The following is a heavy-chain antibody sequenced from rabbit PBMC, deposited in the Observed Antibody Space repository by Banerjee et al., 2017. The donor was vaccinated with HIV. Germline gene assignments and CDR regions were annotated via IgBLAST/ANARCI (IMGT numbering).Heavy chain of an antibody. J-gene: IGHJ4*01. CDR1: GFSFSGSYW. V-gene: IGHV1S40*01. CDR2: INTSSGNT. D-gene: IGHD4-1*01. CDR3: ARDLAGVIGWNFNL. Sequence: QSLEESGGDLVKPGASLTLTCTASGFSFSGSYWICWVRQAPGKGLEWIACINTSSGNTVYASWAKGRFTISKTSSTVDPQMTSLTAADTASYFCARDLAGVIGWNFNLWGPGTLVTVS.